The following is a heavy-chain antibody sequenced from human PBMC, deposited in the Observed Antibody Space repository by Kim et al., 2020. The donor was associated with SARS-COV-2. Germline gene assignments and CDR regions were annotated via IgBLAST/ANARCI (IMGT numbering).Heavy chain of an antibody. V-gene: IGHV1-18*01. D-gene: IGHD1-26*01. CDR2: ISTYTGNT. CDR1: GYTFTNYG. Sequence: ASVKVSCKASGYTFTNYGIDWVRQAPGQGFEWMGSISTYTGNTYYAEKFQGRVTMTTDTSINTVYMELMSLRSDDTAVYFCMRDEWKLLPEGSWGQGTLV. CDR3: MRDEWKLLPEGS. J-gene: IGHJ5*02.